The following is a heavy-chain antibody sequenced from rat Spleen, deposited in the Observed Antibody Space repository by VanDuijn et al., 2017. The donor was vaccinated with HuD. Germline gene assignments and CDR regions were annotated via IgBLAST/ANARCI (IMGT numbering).Heavy chain of an antibody. D-gene: IGHD4-3*01. J-gene: IGHJ2*01. V-gene: IGHV4-2*01. CDR1: GFNFNDHW. CDR2: INKDSSIT. CDR3: VREEFGVRD. Sequence: EVKLVESGGGLVQPGRSLKLSCAASGFNFNDHWMGWVRQAPGKGLEWIGEINKDSSITKYVPPLKDKLTISRDNAQNTLSLQMTKLGSEDTAIYYCVREEFGVRDWGQGVMVTVSS.